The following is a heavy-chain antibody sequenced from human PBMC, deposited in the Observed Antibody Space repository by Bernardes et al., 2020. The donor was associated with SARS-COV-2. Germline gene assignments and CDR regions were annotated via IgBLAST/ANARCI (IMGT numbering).Heavy chain of an antibody. V-gene: IGHV4-39*01. CDR3: ARHATSGYSYGSIWFDP. CDR1: GGSISSSSYY. J-gene: IGHJ5*02. CDR2: IYYSGST. D-gene: IGHD5-18*01. Sequence: SETLSLTCTVSGGSISSSSYYWGWIRQPTGKGLEWIGSIYYSGSTYYNPSLKSRVTISVDTSKNQFSLKLSSLTAADTAVYYCARHATSGYSYGSIWFDPWSQGTLVTV.